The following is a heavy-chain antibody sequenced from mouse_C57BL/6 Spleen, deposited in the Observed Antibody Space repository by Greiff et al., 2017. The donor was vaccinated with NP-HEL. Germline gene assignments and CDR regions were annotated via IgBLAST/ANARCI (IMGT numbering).Heavy chain of an antibody. CDR3: ARESLIYEGYS. CDR2: IYPSGGGT. CDR1: GYTFTSYW. V-gene: IGHV1-72*01. D-gene: IGHD2-3*01. J-gene: IGHJ3*02. Sequence: VQLQQPGAELVRPGASVKLSCKASGYTFTSYWMDWVKQRPGRGLEWIGKIYPSGGGTKYNEKFKGKATLTVDKPSSTAYMQLSRLTSEDSAVYYSARESLIYEGYSWSQGTQVPVCA.